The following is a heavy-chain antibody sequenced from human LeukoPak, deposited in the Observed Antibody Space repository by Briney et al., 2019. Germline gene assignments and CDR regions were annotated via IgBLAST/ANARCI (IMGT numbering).Heavy chain of an antibody. J-gene: IGHJ4*02. CDR2: IIPIFGTA. CDR1: GYTFTSYD. V-gene: IGHV1-69*05. Sequence: SVKVSCKASGYTFTSYDINWVRQAPGQGLEWMGRIIPIFGTANYAQKFQGRVTITTDESTSTAYMELSSLRSEDTAVYYCARAITMVRGVTELWGQGTLVTVSS. D-gene: IGHD3-10*01. CDR3: ARAITMVRGVTEL.